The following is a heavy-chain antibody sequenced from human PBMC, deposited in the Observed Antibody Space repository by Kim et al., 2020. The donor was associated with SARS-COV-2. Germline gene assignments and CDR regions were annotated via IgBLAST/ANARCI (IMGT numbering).Heavy chain of an antibody. Sequence: SETLSLTCAVYGGSFSGYYWSWIRQPPGKGLEWIGEINHSGSTNYNPSLKSRVTISVDTSKNQFSLKLSSVTAADTAVYYCAREEKIVVVVAATRLRRNWFDPWGQGTLVTVSS. V-gene: IGHV4-34*01. CDR1: GGSFSGYY. CDR2: INHSGST. D-gene: IGHD2-15*01. CDR3: AREEKIVVVVAATRLRRNWFDP. J-gene: IGHJ5*02.